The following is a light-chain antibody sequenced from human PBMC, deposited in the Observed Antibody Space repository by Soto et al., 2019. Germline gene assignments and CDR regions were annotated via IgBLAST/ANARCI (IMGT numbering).Light chain of an antibody. CDR3: CSYAGSYTFYV. CDR1: NIGSKS. CDR2: DDS. Sequence: SYELTQPPSVSVAPGQTARITCGGNNIGSKSVHWYQQKPGQAPVLVVYDDSDRPSGIPERFSGSNSGNTASLAISGLQAEDEADYYCCSYAGSYTFYVFGTGTKLTVL. V-gene: IGLV3-21*02. J-gene: IGLJ1*01.